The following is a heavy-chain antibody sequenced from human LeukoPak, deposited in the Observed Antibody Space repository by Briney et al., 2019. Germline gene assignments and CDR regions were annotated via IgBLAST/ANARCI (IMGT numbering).Heavy chain of an antibody. D-gene: IGHD5-18*01. CDR3: ARDEGLGWILLPSF. CDR2: IYYSGST. V-gene: IGHV4-59*12. Sequence: PSETLSLTCTVSGGSISSYYWSWIRQPPGKGLEWIGDIYYSGSTNYNPSLKSRVTISVDTSKNQFSLKLSSVTAADTAVYYCARDEGLGWILLPSFWGPGTMVTVFS. J-gene: IGHJ3*01. CDR1: GGSISSYY.